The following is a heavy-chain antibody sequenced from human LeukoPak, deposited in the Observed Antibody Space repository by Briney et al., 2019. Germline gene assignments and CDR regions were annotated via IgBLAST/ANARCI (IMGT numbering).Heavy chain of an antibody. CDR1: GGSISSYY. J-gene: IGHJ6*02. V-gene: IGHV4-59*01. Sequence: SETLSLTCTVSGGSISSYYWSWIRQPPGKGLEWIGYIYYSGSTNYNPSLKSRVTISVDTSKNQFSLKLSSVTAADTAVYYCAREQTYSDFWSGYLPYGMDVWGQGTTVTVSS. CDR2: IYYSGST. CDR3: AREQTYSDFWSGYLPYGMDV. D-gene: IGHD3-3*01.